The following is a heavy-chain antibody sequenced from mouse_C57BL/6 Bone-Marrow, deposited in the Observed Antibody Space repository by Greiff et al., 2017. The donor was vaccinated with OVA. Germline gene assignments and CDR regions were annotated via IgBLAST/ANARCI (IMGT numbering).Heavy chain of an antibody. D-gene: IGHD1-1*01. CDR2: IYPGGGYT. J-gene: IGHJ1*03. CDR3: ARGDYYGSRGWYFDV. CDR1: GYTFTNYW. V-gene: IGHV1-63*01. Sequence: VQLQQSGAELVRPGTSVKMSCKASGYTFTNYWIGWAKQRPGHGLEWIGDIYPGGGYTNYNEKFKGKATLTADKSSSTAYMQFSSLTSEDSAIYDCARGDYYGSRGWYFDVWGTGTTVTVSS.